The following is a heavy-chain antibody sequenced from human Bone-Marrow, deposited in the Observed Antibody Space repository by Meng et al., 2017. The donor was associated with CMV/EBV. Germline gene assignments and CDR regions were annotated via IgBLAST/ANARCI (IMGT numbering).Heavy chain of an antibody. V-gene: IGHV1-8*01. D-gene: IGHD6-19*01. J-gene: IGHJ4*02. CDR2: MNPNSGNT. CDR3: ATGVADFEY. Sequence: QEQRVQCGSEVKKPGASVKVSCKASGYTFTSYDINSVRQAAGQGLEWMGWMNPNSGNTDYAQKFQGRVTMTRNISKSTAYMDLSSLRSEDTAVYYCATGVADFEYWGQGTLVTVSS. CDR1: GYTFTSYD.